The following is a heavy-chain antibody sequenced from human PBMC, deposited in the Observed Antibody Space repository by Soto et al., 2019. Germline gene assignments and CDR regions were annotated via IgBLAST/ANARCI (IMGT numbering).Heavy chain of an antibody. V-gene: IGHV4-4*07. CDR2: IYTSASI. Sequence: SETLSLTCSASGADINTYSWTWIRQPAGKGLEWIGRIYTSASINYNPSLKGRVTLSVDTSTNQVSLRLASVTAADTAIYYCARDREAGYNFYYGMDVWGQGTTVTVSS. D-gene: IGHD6-19*01. CDR1: GADINTYS. J-gene: IGHJ6*02. CDR3: ARDREAGYNFYYGMDV.